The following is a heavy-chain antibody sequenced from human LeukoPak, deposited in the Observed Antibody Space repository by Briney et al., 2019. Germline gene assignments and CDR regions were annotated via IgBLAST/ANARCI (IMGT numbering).Heavy chain of an antibody. CDR2: ISAYNGNT. CDR1: GYTFTRYG. CDR3: ARSQYDYIWGNYRNPDY. J-gene: IGHJ4*02. V-gene: IGHV1-18*01. D-gene: IGHD3-16*02. Sequence: DSVKVSCKASGYTFTRYGITWVRQAPGQGLEWMGWISAYNGNTNYAQKVQGRVTMTTDTSTSTAYMELRSLRSDDTAVYYCARSQYDYIWGNYRNPDYWGQGTLVTVSS.